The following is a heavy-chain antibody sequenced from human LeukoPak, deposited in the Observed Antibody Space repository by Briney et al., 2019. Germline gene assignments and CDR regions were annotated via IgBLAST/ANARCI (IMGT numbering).Heavy chain of an antibody. J-gene: IGHJ4*02. V-gene: IGHV4-34*01. CDR3: ARAVAWSSSWTLTRPYYFDY. CDR2: INHSGST. Sequence: PWETLSLTCAVYGGSFSGYYWSWIRQPPGKGLEWIGEINHSGSTNYNPSLKSRVTISVDTSKNQFSLKLSSVTAADTAVYYCARAVAWSSSWTLTRPYYFDYWGQGTLVTVSS. CDR1: GGSFSGYY. D-gene: IGHD6-13*01.